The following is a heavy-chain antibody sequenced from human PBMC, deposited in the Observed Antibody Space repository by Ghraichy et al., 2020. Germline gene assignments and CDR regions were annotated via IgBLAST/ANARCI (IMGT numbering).Heavy chain of an antibody. J-gene: IGHJ5*02. CDR2: IYYSGST. V-gene: IGHV4-31*03. CDR3: ARELLKWGSSGTREPFRSFDP. Sequence: LSLTCTVSGGSISSGGYYWSWIRQHPGKGLEWIGYIYYSGSTYYNPSLKSRVTISVDTSKNQFSLKLSSVTAADTAVYYCARELLKWGSSGTREPFRSFDPWGQGTLVTVSS. D-gene: IGHD1-26*01. CDR1: GGSISSGGYY.